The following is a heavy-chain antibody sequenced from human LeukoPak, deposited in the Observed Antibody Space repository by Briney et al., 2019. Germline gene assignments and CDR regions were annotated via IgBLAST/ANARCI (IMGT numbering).Heavy chain of an antibody. V-gene: IGHV3-7*03. Sequence: GGSLRLSCAASGFTFGNFWMSWVRQAPGKGLKWVANIKQDGSVKYYVDSVKGRFTISRDNAENSLYLQMNSLRVEDTAVYYCATSTEAAGSDWGQGTLVTVSS. CDR1: GFTFGNFW. CDR2: IKQDGSVK. CDR3: ATSTEAAGSD. D-gene: IGHD6-13*01. J-gene: IGHJ4*02.